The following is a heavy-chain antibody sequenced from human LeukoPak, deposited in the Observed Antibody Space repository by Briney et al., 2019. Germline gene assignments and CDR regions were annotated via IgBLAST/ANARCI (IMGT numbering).Heavy chain of an antibody. D-gene: IGHD1-14*01. Sequence: GGSLRLSCAASGFTISSNYMSWVRQAPGKGLEWVSVIYSGGSTYYADSVKGRFTISRDNSKNTLYLQMNSLRAEDTAVYYCAREMRTSTYYYYYMDVWGKGTTVTVSS. V-gene: IGHV3-53*01. J-gene: IGHJ6*03. CDR2: IYSGGST. CDR3: AREMRTSTYYYYYMDV. CDR1: GFTISSNY.